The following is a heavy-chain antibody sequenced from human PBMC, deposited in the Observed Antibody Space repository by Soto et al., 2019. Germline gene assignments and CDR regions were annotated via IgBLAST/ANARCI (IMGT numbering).Heavy chain of an antibody. D-gene: IGHD3-9*01. Sequence: QVQLVQSGGEVKKPGASVKVSCKASGYTFSNYGISWVRQAPGHGLEWMGWINANNGNTNHIEKLQGRVTMTTDTSTTPAYMELRSLTADDTAVYYCARDSMTGYLRFDSWGQGTLVTVSS. V-gene: IGHV1-18*01. CDR2: INANNGNT. CDR3: ARDSMTGYLRFDS. J-gene: IGHJ4*02. CDR1: GYTFSNYG.